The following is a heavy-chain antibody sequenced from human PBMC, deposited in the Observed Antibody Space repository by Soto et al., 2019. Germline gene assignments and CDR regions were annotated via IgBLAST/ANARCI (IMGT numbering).Heavy chain of an antibody. CDR2: IFHNGST. J-gene: IGHJ6*02. V-gene: IGHV4-59*02. Sequence: SETLSLTCSVTGDSVYIYYWSWIRQSPGKGLEWIGYIFHNGSTSYNPSLKSRVTMSVDTFKNQLFLKVSSVTGADTAVYYSARTGRTTTRRSHYFHYGMDVWGQGTTVTVSS. CDR1: GDSVYIYY. D-gene: IGHD1-1*01. CDR3: ARTGRTTTRRSHYFHYGMDV.